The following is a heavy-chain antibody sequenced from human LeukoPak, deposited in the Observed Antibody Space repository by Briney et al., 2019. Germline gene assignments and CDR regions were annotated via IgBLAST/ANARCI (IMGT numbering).Heavy chain of an antibody. V-gene: IGHV3-11*04. CDR2: ISSSGSTI. D-gene: IGHD5-12*01. CDR1: GGSISSSSYY. J-gene: IGHJ4*02. Sequence: LSLTCTVSGGSISSSSYYWGWIRQPPGKGLEWVSYISSSGSTIYYADSVKGRFTISRDNAKNSLYLQMNSLRAEDTAVYYCASGPGWLRLSFWGQGTLVTVSS. CDR3: ASGPGWLRLSF.